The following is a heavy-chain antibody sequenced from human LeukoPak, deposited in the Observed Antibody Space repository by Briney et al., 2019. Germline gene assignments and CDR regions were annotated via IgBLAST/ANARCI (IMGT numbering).Heavy chain of an antibody. CDR1: GFIFSDSS. CDR3: ARDFTSQNFFDH. J-gene: IGHJ4*01. Sequence: PGGSLRLTCAASGFIFSDSSMNWVRQAPGKGPEWVSSSGHGVTYYADSVKGRFTISRDDAKNSLFLQMNNLRAEDTAIYYCARDFTSQNFFDHWGQGTLVTVSS. V-gene: IGHV3-21*01. D-gene: IGHD2/OR15-2a*01. CDR2: SGHGVT.